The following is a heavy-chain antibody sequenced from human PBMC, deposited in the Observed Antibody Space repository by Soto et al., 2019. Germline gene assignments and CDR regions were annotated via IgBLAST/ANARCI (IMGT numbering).Heavy chain of an antibody. CDR1: GGSISSGGYS. CDR3: ARGPSNYNYYYGMDV. J-gene: IGHJ6*02. CDR2: IYHSGST. V-gene: IGHV4-30-2*01. D-gene: IGHD4-4*01. Sequence: QLQLQESGSGLVKPSQTLSLTCAVSGGSISSGGYSWSWIRQPPGKGLEWIGYIYHSGSTYYNPSLKSRVTISVDRSKNQFSLKLSSVTAADTAVYYCARGPSNYNYYYGMDVWGQGTTVTVSS.